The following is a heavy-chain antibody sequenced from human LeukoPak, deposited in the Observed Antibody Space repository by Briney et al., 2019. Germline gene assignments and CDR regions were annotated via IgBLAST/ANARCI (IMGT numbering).Heavy chain of an antibody. V-gene: IGHV3-21*06. J-gene: IGHJ6*03. CDR2: ITSSSSYI. CDR1: GFTFSSYN. D-gene: IGHD1-26*01. CDR3: ARDPYSGNYGAYYYYYMDV. Sequence: GGSLRLSCAASGFTFSSYNMNWVRQAPGKGLEWVSSITSSSSYIYYADSVKGRFTISRDNAKNSLYLQMDSLRVEDTAEYYCARDPYSGNYGAYYYYYMDVWGKGTTVTVSS.